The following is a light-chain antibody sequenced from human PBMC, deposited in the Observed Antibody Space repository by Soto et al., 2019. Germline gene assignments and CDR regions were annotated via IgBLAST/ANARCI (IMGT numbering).Light chain of an antibody. CDR3: QRYNDWPLT. J-gene: IGKJ1*01. CDR2: GAS. CDR1: QSISSN. Sequence: EIVMTQSPATLSVSPGERATLSCRASQSISSNLAWYQQKLGQAPRLLIYGASTRATGIPARFGGSGSGTEFTFGIRGLQSDYFLVYYCQRYNDWPLTFGRGTKVEIK. V-gene: IGKV3-15*01.